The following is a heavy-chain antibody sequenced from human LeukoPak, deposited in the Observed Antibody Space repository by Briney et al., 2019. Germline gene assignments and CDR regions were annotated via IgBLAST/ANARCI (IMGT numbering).Heavy chain of an antibody. CDR3: ARTRSCGGGFYPWDFHY. CDR1: GFTFSDYC. Sequence: TGGSLRLSCAASGFTFSDYCMNWVRQAPGKGLGWVSSISETSTYIYHADSLKGRFTISRDNARNSLYLQMNSLRAEDTAVYYCARTRSCGGGFYPWDFHYWGQGTPVTVSS. CDR2: ISETSTYI. J-gene: IGHJ4*02. V-gene: IGHV3-21*01. D-gene: IGHD2-21*02.